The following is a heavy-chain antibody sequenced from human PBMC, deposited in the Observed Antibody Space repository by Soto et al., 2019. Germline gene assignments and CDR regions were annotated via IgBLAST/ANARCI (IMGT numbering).Heavy chain of an antibody. CDR1: GGSISDDY. V-gene: IGHV4-59*01. CDR2: IHYSGST. J-gene: IGHJ5*02. D-gene: IGHD7-27*01. CDR3: ARGLGTLMPFAA. Sequence: QVQLQESGPGLVKPSETLSVICTVSGGSISDDYWSWIRQPPGKGLEWIGYIHYSGSTNYNPSLNSRVTMSIDTSKTQFFLMLRSVTAADTAVYYCARGLGTLMPFAAWCQGDLVTVSS.